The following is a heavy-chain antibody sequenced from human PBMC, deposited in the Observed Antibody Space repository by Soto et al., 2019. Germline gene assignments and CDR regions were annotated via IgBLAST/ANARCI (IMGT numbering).Heavy chain of an antibody. Sequence: GGSLRLSCAASGFTFSSYAMHWVRQAPGKGLEWVAVISYDGGDKYYADSVKGRFTISRDNSKNTLYLQMNGLRAEDTAVYYCARDLSTGAADYYFDYWGQGALVTVSS. J-gene: IGHJ4*02. CDR3: ARDLSTGAADYYFDY. CDR1: GFTFSSYA. CDR2: ISYDGGDK. D-gene: IGHD6-13*01. V-gene: IGHV3-30*04.